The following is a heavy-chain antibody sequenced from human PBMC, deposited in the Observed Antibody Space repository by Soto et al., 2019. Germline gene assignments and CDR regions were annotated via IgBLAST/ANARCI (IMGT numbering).Heavy chain of an antibody. CDR3: ARDSHNPKGLY. Sequence: QVQLVQSGAEVKKPVPAVNVSCKASGVTFISYAISWVRQAPGQGLEWMGGIIPIFGTANYAQKFQGRVTITADESTSTAYMELSSLRSEDTAVYYCARDSHNPKGLYWGQGTLVTVSS. J-gene: IGHJ4*02. D-gene: IGHD1-20*01. V-gene: IGHV1-69*12. CDR1: GVTFISYA. CDR2: IIPIFGTA.